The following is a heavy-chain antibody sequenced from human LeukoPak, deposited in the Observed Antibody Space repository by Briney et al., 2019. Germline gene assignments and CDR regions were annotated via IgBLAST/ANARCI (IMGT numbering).Heavy chain of an antibody. CDR3: ARDRDMKY. V-gene: IGHV3-48*02. Sequence: GGSLRLSCAASGFTFSSYSMNWVRQAPGKGLEWVSYITSSSGAMSYADSVKGRFTISRDNAKNSLYLQMNSLRDEDTAVYYCARDRDMKYWGQGTLVTVSS. J-gene: IGHJ4*02. CDR1: GFTFSSYS. CDR2: ITSSSGAM. D-gene: IGHD3-9*01.